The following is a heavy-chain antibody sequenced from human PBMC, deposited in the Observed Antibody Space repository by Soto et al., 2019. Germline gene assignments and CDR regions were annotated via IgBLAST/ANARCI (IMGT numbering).Heavy chain of an antibody. CDR3: AREGRIAGGFDY. CDR2: ISYDGSNK. V-gene: IGHV3-30-3*01. CDR1: GFIISSYA. Sequence: QVQLVESGGGVVQPGRSLRLSCAASGFIISSYAMHWVRQAPGKGLEWVAVISYDGSNKYYAESVKGRFTISRDNSKNTLYLQMNSLRAEDTAVYHCAREGRIAGGFDYSGQGTLVTVSS. J-gene: IGHJ4*02. D-gene: IGHD1-20*01.